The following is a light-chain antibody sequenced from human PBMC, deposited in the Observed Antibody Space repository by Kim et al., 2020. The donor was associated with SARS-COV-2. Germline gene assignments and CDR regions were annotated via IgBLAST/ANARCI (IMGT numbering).Light chain of an antibody. V-gene: IGKV1-5*03. CDR2: KAS. Sequence: SYSEGDRVTIPCRASQYISTWVAWYQQKPGKATKLLIYKASNLESGVPSRFSGSGSGTEFTLTINSLQPDDFATYYCQQYANYWAFGQGTNVDIK. J-gene: IGKJ1*01. CDR1: QYISTW. CDR3: QQYANYWA.